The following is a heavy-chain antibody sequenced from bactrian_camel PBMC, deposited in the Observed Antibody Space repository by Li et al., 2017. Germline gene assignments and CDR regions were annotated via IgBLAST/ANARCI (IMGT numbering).Heavy chain of an antibody. CDR2: IDNSGDNT. V-gene: IGHV3S31*01. Sequence: VQLVESGGGLVQPRGSLRLSCVASGFNFSAYAMTWVRQAPGKEPEWVASIDNSGDNTYNSDPVEGRFFVSRDKAKRTLYLQMTDLNPEDTAMYYCAANTYGGSWNRQAHYDNWGRGTQVTVS. D-gene: IGHD5*01. CDR3: AANTYGGSWNRQAHYDN. J-gene: IGHJ4*01. CDR1: GFNFSAYA.